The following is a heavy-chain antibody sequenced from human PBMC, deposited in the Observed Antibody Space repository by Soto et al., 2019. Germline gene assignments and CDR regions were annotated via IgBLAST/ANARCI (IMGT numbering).Heavy chain of an antibody. CDR2: IDTSGTYT. D-gene: IGHD2-15*01. V-gene: IGHV3-21*01. J-gene: IGHJ2*01. CDR3: TREEIKRSYWYFDL. CDR1: GFTFNNYN. Sequence: EVQLVESGGGLVKPGGSLRLSCAASGFTFNNYNMNWVRQAPGKGLEWVAAIDTSGTYTNYADSVRGRFTISRDNAKKSMYLEKSSLRDEDTAVYYCTREEIKRSYWYFDLWGGGNLVAV.